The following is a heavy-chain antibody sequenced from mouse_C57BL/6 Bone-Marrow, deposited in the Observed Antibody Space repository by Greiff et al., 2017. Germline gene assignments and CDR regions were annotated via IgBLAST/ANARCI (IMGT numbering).Heavy chain of an antibody. CDR3: ARCYDYDYAMDY. V-gene: IGHV1-39*01. CDR2: INPNYGTT. J-gene: IGHJ4*01. CDR1: GYSFTDYN. D-gene: IGHD2-4*01. Sequence: EVQLQESGPELVKPGASVKISCKASGYSFTDYNMNWVKQSNGKSLEWIGVINPNYGTTSYNQKFKGKATLTVDQASSTAYMQLNSLTSEDSAVYYGARCYDYDYAMDYWGQGTSVTVSS.